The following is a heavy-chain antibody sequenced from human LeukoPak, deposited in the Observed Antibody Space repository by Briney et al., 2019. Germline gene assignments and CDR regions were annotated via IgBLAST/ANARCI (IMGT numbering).Heavy chain of an antibody. V-gene: IGHV3-30*02. CDR3: AKDLAVVVADSDY. D-gene: IGHD2-15*01. Sequence: GGSLRLSCAASGFTFPNYWMSWVRQAPGKGLEWVAFIRYDGSNKYYADSVKGRFTISRDNSKNTLYLQMNSLRAEDTAVYYCAKDLAVVVADSDYWGQGTLVTVSS. CDR2: IRYDGSNK. J-gene: IGHJ4*02. CDR1: GFTFPNYW.